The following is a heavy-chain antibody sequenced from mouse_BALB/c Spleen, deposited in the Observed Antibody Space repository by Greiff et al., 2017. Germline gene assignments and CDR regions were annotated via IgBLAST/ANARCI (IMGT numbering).Heavy chain of an antibody. Sequence: VKLMESGAELVRPGSSVKISCKASGYAFSSYWMNWVKQRPGQGLEWIGQIYPGDGDTNYNGKFKGKATLTADKSSSTAYMQLSSLTSEDSAVYFCARGNSYFDYWGQGTTLSLL. CDR1: GYAFSSYW. V-gene: IGHV1-80*01. CDR2: IYPGDGDT. D-gene: IGHD2-1*01. J-gene: IGHJ2*01. CDR3: ARGNSYFDY.